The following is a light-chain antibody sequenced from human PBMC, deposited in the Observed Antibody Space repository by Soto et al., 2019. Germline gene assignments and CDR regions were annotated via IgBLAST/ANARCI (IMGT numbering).Light chain of an antibody. J-gene: IGLJ3*02. CDR2: VNRDGSH. Sequence: QSVLTQSPSASASLGTSVKLTCTLSSGHSTYAIAWHQQRPEKGPRYLMKVNRDGSHTKGDGIPDHFSGSSSGAERYLTISSLQSEDEVDYYCQTWGTGIRVFGGGTKLTVL. CDR3: QTWGTGIRV. V-gene: IGLV4-69*01. CDR1: SGHSTYA.